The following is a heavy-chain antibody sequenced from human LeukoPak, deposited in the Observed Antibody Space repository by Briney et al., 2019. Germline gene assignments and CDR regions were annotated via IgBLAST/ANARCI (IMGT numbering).Heavy chain of an antibody. D-gene: IGHD5-24*01. CDR3: ARLMMDGYNLVSGSHFDY. J-gene: IGHJ4*02. V-gene: IGHV4-34*01. CDR2: INHSGST. Sequence: SETLSLTCAVYGGSFSGYYWSWIRQPPGKGLEWIGEINHSGSTNYNPSLKSRVTISVDTSKNQFSLKLSSVTAADTAVYYCARLMMDGYNLVSGSHFDYWGQGTLVTVSS. CDR1: GGSFSGYY.